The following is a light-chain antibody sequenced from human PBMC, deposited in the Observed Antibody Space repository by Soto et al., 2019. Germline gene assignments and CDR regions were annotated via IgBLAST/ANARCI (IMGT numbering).Light chain of an antibody. V-gene: IGKV4-1*01. Sequence: DIVMTQSPDSLAVSLGERATINCKSSQSVLYSSNNKNYLAWYQQKPGQPPTLLIYWASTRESGVPDRFSGSGSGTDFTLTISSLQAEDVAVYYCQQYYSTPRTFGQGTKVDIK. CDR3: QQYYSTPRT. CDR1: QSVLYSSNNKNY. J-gene: IGKJ1*01. CDR2: WAS.